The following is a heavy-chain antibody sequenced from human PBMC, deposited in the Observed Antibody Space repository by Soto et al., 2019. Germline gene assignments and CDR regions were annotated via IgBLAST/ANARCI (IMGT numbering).Heavy chain of an antibody. J-gene: IGHJ3*02. Sequence: ESGPTLVNPTQTLTLTCTFSGFSLSTSGMCVSWIRQPPGKALEWLARIDWDDDKYYSTSLKTRLTISKDTSKNQVVLTMTNMDPVDTATYYCARIELSSSWPQSAFDIWGQGTMVTVSS. V-gene: IGHV2-70*11. CDR3: ARIELSSSWPQSAFDI. CDR1: GFSLSTSGMC. D-gene: IGHD6-13*01. CDR2: IDWDDDK.